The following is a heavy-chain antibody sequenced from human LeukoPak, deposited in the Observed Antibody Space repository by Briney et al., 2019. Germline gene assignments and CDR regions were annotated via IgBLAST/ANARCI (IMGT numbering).Heavy chain of an antibody. V-gene: IGHV4-34*01. CDR3: ARGAGIAAAVRHNWFDP. CDR2: MNHSGST. CDR1: GGSFSGYY. J-gene: IGHJ5*02. D-gene: IGHD6-13*01. Sequence: PSETLSLTCAVYGGSFSGYYWSWIRQPPGKGLEWIGEMNHSGSTNYNPSLKSRVTISVDTSKNQFSLKLSSVTAADTAVYYCARGAGIAAAVRHNWFDPWGQGTLVTVSS.